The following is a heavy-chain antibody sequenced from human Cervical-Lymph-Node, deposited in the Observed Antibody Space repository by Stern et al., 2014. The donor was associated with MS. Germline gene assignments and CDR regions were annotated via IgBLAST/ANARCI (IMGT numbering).Heavy chain of an antibody. Sequence: QVQLVQSGAEVKKPGASVNVSCEASGYSFTTHYMHWIRQAPGGVLEWVGLISPNSGATSYARQFQGRVIITRDTSTSTIYMELTGLRSEDTALYFCTRVQRERRALDHLDPWGQGTLVTVSS. D-gene: IGHD1-1*01. CDR1: GYSFTTHY. V-gene: IGHV1-46*03. CDR2: ISPNSGAT. J-gene: IGHJ5*02. CDR3: TRVQRERRALDHLDP.